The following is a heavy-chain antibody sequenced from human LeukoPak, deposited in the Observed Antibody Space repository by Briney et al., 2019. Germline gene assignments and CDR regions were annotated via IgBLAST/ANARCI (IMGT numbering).Heavy chain of an antibody. CDR2: IRYDGTFK. V-gene: IGHV3-30*02. CDR1: GFTFSHYD. Sequence: GGSLRLSCAASGFTFSHYDIHWVRQAPGKGLEWVALIRYDGTFKSYADSVRGRFTVSRDNSIYALYLQMNSLRTEDTAVYYCAKRYYDFLSGFLEAFDIWGQGTMVTVSS. CDR3: AKRYYDFLSGFLEAFDI. J-gene: IGHJ3*02. D-gene: IGHD3-3*01.